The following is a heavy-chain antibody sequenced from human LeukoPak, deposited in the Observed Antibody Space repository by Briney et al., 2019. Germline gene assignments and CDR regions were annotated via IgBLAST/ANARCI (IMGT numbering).Heavy chain of an antibody. CDR2: IYHSGST. J-gene: IGHJ3*02. CDR1: NNFIRNRYY. Sequence: PSETLSLTCAVSNNFIRNRYYWGWIRQPPGKGLEWIGSIYHSGSTYYNPSLKSRLTISLDTSKSHFSLNLSSVTAADTAVYYCARENYQGAFDIWGQGTMVTVSS. CDR3: ARENYQGAFDI. D-gene: IGHD1-7*01. V-gene: IGHV4-38-2*01.